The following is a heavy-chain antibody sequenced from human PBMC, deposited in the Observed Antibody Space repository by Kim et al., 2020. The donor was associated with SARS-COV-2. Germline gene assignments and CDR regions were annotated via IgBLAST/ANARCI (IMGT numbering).Heavy chain of an antibody. CDR3: HRGSTPVNYSHY. CDR2: ISTKRGHSST. V-gene: IGHV3-73*01. J-gene: IGHJ4*01. Sequence: GGSLRLSCAGSGFAFSDSDIHWVRQASGKGLEWVGRISTKRGHSSTADSVTMKGTISISSDDTTLTPLMQMLSLETEATAHYAYHRGSTPVNYSHY. D-gene: IGHD3-16*01. CDR1: GFAFSDSD.